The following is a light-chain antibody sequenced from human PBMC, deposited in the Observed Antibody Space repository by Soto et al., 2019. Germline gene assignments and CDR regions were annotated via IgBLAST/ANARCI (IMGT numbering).Light chain of an antibody. CDR2: DAS. CDR1: QSISSW. J-gene: IGKJ1*01. V-gene: IGKV1-5*01. Sequence: DIQMAQSPSTLSASVGDRVTITCRASQSISSWLAWYQQKPGKAPKLLIYDASSLESGVPSRFSGSGSETEFTLTISSLQPDDFATYYCQQYNSLTWTFGQGTKVEIK. CDR3: QQYNSLTWT.